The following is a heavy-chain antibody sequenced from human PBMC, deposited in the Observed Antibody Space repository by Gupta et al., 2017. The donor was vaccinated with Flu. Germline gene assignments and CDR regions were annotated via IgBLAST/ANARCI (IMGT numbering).Heavy chain of an antibody. CDR1: GYTFTSYD. CDR2: MNPNSGNT. CDR3: ARGDYGSGRWDQLCWFDP. Sequence: QVQLVQSGAEVKKPGASVKVSCKASGYTFTSYDINWVRQATGQGLEWMGWMNPNSGNTGYAQKCQGRVTMTRNTSISTAYMELSSLRSEDTAVYYCARGDYGSGRWDQLCWFDPWGQGTLVTVSS. V-gene: IGHV1-8*01. J-gene: IGHJ5*02. D-gene: IGHD3-10*01.